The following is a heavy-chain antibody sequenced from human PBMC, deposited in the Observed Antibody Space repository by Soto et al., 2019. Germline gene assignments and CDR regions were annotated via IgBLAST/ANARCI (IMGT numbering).Heavy chain of an antibody. D-gene: IGHD3-10*01. V-gene: IGHV1-18*01. CDR3: ARDAGSGSYYPFDY. CDR1: GYTFVNYA. Sequence: QVHLVQSGAEVKKPGASVKVSCKSSGYTFVNYAICWVRQAPGQGLEWMGCISAYNGNTDYAQKLQGRVTMTTDTSTTTAYMELRSLISDDTAVYFCARDAGSGSYYPFDYWGQGTLVTVSS. J-gene: IGHJ4*02. CDR2: ISAYNGNT.